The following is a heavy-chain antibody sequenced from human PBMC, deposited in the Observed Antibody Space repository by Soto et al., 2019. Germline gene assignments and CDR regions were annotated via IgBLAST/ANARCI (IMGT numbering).Heavy chain of an antibody. Sequence: PSETLSLTCTVSGGSISSGAFSWSWIRQPPGRGLEWIGYIYHSGSTYYIPSLRSRVAISMDRAKNQFSLHLSSVTAEDTAVYICARVRYSDNWHGLIDFWGLGTLVTVSS. D-gene: IGHD4-4*01. CDR1: GGSISSGAFS. J-gene: IGHJ4*02. CDR2: IYHSGST. CDR3: ARVRYSDNWHGLIDF. V-gene: IGHV4-30-2*01.